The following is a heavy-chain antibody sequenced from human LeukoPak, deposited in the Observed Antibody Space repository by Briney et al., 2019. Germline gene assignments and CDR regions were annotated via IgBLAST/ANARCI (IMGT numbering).Heavy chain of an antibody. Sequence: PGGSLRLSCAASGFTFSSYAMSWVRQAPGKGLEWVSAISGSGGSTYYADSVKGRFTISRVNSKNTLYLQMNSLRAEDTAVYYCAKNGPYREDYGMDVWGQGTTVTVSS. V-gene: IGHV3-23*01. CDR3: AKNGPYREDYGMDV. D-gene: IGHD3-16*02. J-gene: IGHJ6*02. CDR2: ISGSGGST. CDR1: GFTFSSYA.